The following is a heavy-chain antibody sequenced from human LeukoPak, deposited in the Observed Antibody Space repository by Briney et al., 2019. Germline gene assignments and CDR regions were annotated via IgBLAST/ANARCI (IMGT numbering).Heavy chain of an antibody. Sequence: SETLSLACTVSGGSISSYYRSWIRQPPGKGLEWIGYIYYSGSTNYNPSLKSRVTISVDTSKNQFSLKLSSVTAADTAVYYCAREAPIPRRIAVAGTFFDYWGQGTLVTVSS. J-gene: IGHJ4*02. V-gene: IGHV4-59*01. CDR2: IYYSGST. CDR3: AREAPIPRRIAVAGTFFDY. CDR1: GGSISSYY. D-gene: IGHD6-19*01.